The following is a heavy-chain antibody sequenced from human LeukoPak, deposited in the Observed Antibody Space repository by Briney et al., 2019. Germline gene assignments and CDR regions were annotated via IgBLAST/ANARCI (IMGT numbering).Heavy chain of an antibody. D-gene: IGHD3-10*01. V-gene: IGHV3-30*18. CDR3: AKDGSDRITMVRGVIRDYYYYMDV. J-gene: IGHJ6*03. CDR1: GFTFSSYG. Sequence: PGGSLRLSCAASGFTFSSYGMHWVRQAPGKGLEWVAVISYDGSNKYYADSVKGRFTISRDNSKNTLYLQMNSLRAEDTAVYYCAKDGSDRITMVRGVIRDYYYYMDVWGKGTTVTVSS. CDR2: ISYDGSNK.